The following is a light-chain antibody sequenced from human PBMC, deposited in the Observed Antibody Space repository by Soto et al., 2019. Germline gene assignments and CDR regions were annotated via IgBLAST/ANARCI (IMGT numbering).Light chain of an antibody. J-gene: IGKJ4*01. Sequence: DIQMTQSPSSLSASVGDRVTITCRASQSISYYLNWYQQKPGKAPKLLIYAASSLQSGVPSRFXGSGSGTDFTLTISSLQPEDFATYYCQQSYSTSPLTFGGGTKVES. CDR3: QQSYSTSPLT. CDR1: QSISYY. V-gene: IGKV1-39*01. CDR2: AAS.